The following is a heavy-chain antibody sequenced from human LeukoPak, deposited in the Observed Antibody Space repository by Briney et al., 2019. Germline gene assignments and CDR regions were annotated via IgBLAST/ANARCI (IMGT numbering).Heavy chain of an antibody. CDR2: INHSGST. Sequence: SETLSLTCAVYGGSFSGYYWSWIRQPPGKGLEWIGEINHSGSTNYNPSLKSRVTISVDTSKNQFSLKLSSVTAADTAVYNCARDYCSGGSCYPLNWFDPWGQGTLVTVSS. D-gene: IGHD2-15*01. J-gene: IGHJ5*02. V-gene: IGHV4-34*01. CDR3: ARDYCSGGSCYPLNWFDP. CDR1: GGSFSGYY.